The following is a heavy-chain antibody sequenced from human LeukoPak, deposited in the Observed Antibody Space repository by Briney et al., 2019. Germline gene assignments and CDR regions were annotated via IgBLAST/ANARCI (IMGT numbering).Heavy chain of an antibody. D-gene: IGHD5-18*01. CDR2: ISSSANTI. V-gene: IGHV3-48*03. Sequence: GGSLRLSCAASGFTVSSYEMNWVRQAPGKGLEWVSYISSSANTIYYADSVKGRFTISRDNAKNSLYLQMNSLRAEDTAVYYCARGSATAMDVSVDYWGQGTLVT. CDR3: ARGSATAMDVSVDY. CDR1: GFTVSSYE. J-gene: IGHJ4*02.